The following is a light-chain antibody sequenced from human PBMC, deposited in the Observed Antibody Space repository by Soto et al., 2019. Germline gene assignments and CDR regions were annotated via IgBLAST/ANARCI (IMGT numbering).Light chain of an antibody. Sequence: EIVLTQSPGTLSLSPGERATLSCRASQRVSSGYLGWYQQRPGQAPRLLLYGASNRAAGIPDRFSGSGSGTDFNLTISRVEPEDIAVYYCQQYGSSGTFGQGTKVDIK. CDR2: GAS. CDR1: QRVSSGY. V-gene: IGKV3-20*01. J-gene: IGKJ1*01. CDR3: QQYGSSGT.